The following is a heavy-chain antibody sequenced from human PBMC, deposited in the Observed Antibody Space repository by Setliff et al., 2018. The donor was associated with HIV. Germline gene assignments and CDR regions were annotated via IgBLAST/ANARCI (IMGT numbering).Heavy chain of an antibody. D-gene: IGHD2-21*01. CDR2: ISSSSSYI. Sequence: PGGSLRLSCTASGFTFSSYSMNWVRQAPGKGLEWVSSISSSSSYIHYADSVKGRFTISRDRSKNTMFLQMNSLRAEDTAVYYCVRVLWPWAFDIWGQGTVVTVSS. CDR3: VRVLWPWAFDI. CDR1: GFTFSSYS. J-gene: IGHJ3*02. V-gene: IGHV3-21*04.